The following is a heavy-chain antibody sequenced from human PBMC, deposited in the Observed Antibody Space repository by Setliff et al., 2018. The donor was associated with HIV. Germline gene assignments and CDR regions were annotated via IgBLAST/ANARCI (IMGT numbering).Heavy chain of an antibody. D-gene: IGHD2-8*01. CDR3: ARGLPATNGVWIDY. Sequence: ASETLSLTCTVSSDSIRAYFWTWVRQPAGKGLEWIGHVYLSGGTNSNPSLKSRVTMSFDTSKNQFSLNLNFVTAADTAVYYCARGLPATNGVWIDYWGQGTLVTVSS. J-gene: IGHJ4*02. CDR2: VYLSGGT. CDR1: SDSIRAYF. V-gene: IGHV4-4*07.